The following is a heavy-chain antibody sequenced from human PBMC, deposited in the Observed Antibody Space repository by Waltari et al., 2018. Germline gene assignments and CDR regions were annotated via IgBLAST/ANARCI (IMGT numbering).Heavy chain of an antibody. J-gene: IGHJ4*02. CDR3: AKGLEPYXGGDCYLD. CDR2: IRYDGSNK. D-gene: IGHD2-21*01. V-gene: IGHV3-30*02. CDR1: GFTFSSXG. Sequence: QVQLVESGGGVVQPGGXLRLSCAASGFTFSSXGXXXVRQAPGKGLEWVAFIRYDGSNKYYADSVKGRFTISRDNXKNTLYLQMNSLRXEDTAVYYCAKGLEPYXGGDCYLDWGQGTLVXXSX.